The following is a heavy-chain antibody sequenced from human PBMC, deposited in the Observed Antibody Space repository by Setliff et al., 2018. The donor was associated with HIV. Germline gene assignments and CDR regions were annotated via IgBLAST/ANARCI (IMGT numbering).Heavy chain of an antibody. D-gene: IGHD4-17*01. CDR2: LYYSGST. CDR1: GGSISSSSYY. CDR3: ARYDYGDFDY. V-gene: IGHV4-39*07. Sequence: SETLSLTCTVSGGSISSSSYYWGWIRQPPGKGLEWIGSLYYSGSTDYNPSLKSRVTISVDTSKNQFSLNLSSVTAADTAVYYCARYDYGDFDYWGQGTPVTVSS. J-gene: IGHJ4*02.